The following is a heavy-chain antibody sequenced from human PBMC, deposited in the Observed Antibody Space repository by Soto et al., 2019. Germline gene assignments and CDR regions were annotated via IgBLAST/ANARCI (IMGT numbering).Heavy chain of an antibody. D-gene: IGHD3-22*01. CDR3: ARDLGYYDSSGYYPGHYYGMDV. Sequence: QVQLVQSGAEVKKPGSSVKVSRKASGGTFSSYAISWVRQAPGQGLEWMGGIIPIFGTANYAQKFQGRVTITADESTSTAYMELSSLRSEDTAVYYCARDLGYYDSSGYYPGHYYGMDVWGQGTTVTVSS. J-gene: IGHJ6*02. CDR1: GGTFSSYA. CDR2: IIPIFGTA. V-gene: IGHV1-69*01.